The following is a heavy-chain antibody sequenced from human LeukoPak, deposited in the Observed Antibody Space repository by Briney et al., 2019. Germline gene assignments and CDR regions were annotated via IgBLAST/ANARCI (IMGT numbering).Heavy chain of an antibody. CDR3: ARGDMVRGVIIPRFDY. Sequence: SVKVSCKASGYTFTSYGITWVRQAPGQGLEWMGGIIPIFGTANYAQKFQGRVTITADESTSTAYMELSSLRSEDTAVYYCARGDMVRGVIIPRFDYWGQGTLVTVSS. CDR2: IIPIFGTA. V-gene: IGHV1-69*13. CDR1: GYTFTSYG. J-gene: IGHJ4*02. D-gene: IGHD3-10*01.